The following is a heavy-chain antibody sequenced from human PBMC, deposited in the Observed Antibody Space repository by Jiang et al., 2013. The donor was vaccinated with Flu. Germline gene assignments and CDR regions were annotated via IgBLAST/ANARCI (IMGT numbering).Heavy chain of an antibody. CDR2: FYYSGGT. Sequence: GLVKPSKTLSLTCTVSGGSISSSTYYWGWIRQPPGKGLEWIGNFYYSGGTYYNPSLKSRVTTSVDTSKNQFSLKLNSVTATDTAVYYCASDPVAGENYFDYWGQGTLVTVSS. J-gene: IGHJ4*02. V-gene: IGHV4-39*07. D-gene: IGHD6-19*01. CDR1: GGSISSSTYY. CDR3: ASDPVAGENYFDY.